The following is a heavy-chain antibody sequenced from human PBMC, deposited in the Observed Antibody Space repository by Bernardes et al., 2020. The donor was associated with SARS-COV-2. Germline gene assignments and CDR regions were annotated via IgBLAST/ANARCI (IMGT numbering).Heavy chain of an antibody. D-gene: IGHD2-21*01. CDR1: GGSISNHNW. CDR2: IYHSGNT. J-gene: IGHJ4*02. V-gene: IGHV4-4*02. Sequence: SEPLSLTCAVSGGSISNHNWWSCVLQPPGKGLEWIGEIYHSGNTNYNPSLKSRVTISVDETKNQFSLKLTSVTAADTAVYYCARVGSTVISLWYFDYWGQGTLVTVSS. CDR3: ARVGSTVISLWYFDY.